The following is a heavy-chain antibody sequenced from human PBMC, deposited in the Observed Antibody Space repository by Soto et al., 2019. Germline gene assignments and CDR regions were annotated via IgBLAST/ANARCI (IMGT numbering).Heavy chain of an antibody. V-gene: IGHV3-23*01. CDR3: AKGTRYYYYGMDV. CDR2: ISGSGGST. J-gene: IGHJ6*02. Sequence: GGSLRLFCAASGFTFSSYAMSWVLQAPGKGLEWVSAISGSGGSTYYADSVKGRFTISRDNSKNTLYLQMNSLRAEDTAVYYCAKGTRYYYYGMDVWGQGTTVTVSS. CDR1: GFTFSSYA.